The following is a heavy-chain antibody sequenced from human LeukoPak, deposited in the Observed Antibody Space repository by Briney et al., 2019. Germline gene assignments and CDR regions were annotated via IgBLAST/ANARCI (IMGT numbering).Heavy chain of an antibody. V-gene: IGHV3-7*01. J-gene: IGHJ4*02. CDR1: GFTFSNSW. CDR3: ARAIYGGPFDY. Sequence: GGSLRLSCAGSGFTFSNSWMSWVRQAPGKGLECVANIKQDGSEKHYVDSVKGRFTISRDNAENSMYLQMNSLRAEDTAVYYCARAIYGGPFDYWGQGILVTVSS. D-gene: IGHD4-17*01. CDR2: IKQDGSEK.